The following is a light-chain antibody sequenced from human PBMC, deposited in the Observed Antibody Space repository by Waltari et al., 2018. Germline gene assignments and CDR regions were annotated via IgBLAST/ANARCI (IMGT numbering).Light chain of an antibody. Sequence: EIVLTQSPAPLSLSPGESATLSCRASQGVSSYLAWYQQEPGQAPRLLIYDASNRATGIPARCSGSGSGTEFTLTISSLEPEDFAVYSCQQRSNWPPYPFGQGTKLEIK. J-gene: IGKJ2*01. V-gene: IGKV3-11*01. CDR3: QQRSNWPPYP. CDR2: DAS. CDR1: QGVSSY.